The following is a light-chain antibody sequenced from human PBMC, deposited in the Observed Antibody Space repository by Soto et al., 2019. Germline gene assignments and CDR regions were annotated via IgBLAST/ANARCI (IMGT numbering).Light chain of an antibody. V-gene: IGKV3-15*01. Sequence: EIVMTQSPATLSVSPGERVTLSCRASQSVSGNLAWYQQKGGQAPRLLLYDASTRATDIPARFSGSGSGTDFNLTISSLQSEDFAVYYCQKYNNWPPITFGQGTRLEIK. J-gene: IGKJ5*01. CDR1: QSVSGN. CDR2: DAS. CDR3: QKYNNWPPIT.